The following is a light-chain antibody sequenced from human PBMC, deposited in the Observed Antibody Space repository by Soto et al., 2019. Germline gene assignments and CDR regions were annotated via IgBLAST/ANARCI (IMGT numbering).Light chain of an antibody. Sequence: DIQMTQSPSSLSASVGDRVTITCRASQGISNYFAWYQQKPGKVPKLLIYAASTLQSGVPSRFSGSGSGTDFTLTISSLQPEDVATYYCQKYNSAPEMTFGQGTKVEIK. CDR2: AAS. CDR1: QGISNY. CDR3: QKYNSAPEMT. V-gene: IGKV1-27*01. J-gene: IGKJ1*01.